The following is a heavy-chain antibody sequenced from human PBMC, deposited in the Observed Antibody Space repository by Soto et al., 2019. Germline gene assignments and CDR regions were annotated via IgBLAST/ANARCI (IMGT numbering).Heavy chain of an antibody. D-gene: IGHD6-19*01. J-gene: IGHJ4*02. CDR2: IKSKTDGGTT. V-gene: IGHV3-15*01. CDR3: AIVSGSGWAFDY. CDR1: GFTFSNAR. Sequence: EVQLVESGGGLVKPGGSLRLSGAASGFTFSNARMSWVRQAPGKGLEWVGRIKSKTDGGTTDYAAPVKGRFTISRDDSKDTLYLQLSSLKTEDTAMYYCAIVSGSGWAFDYWGQGTLVTVSS.